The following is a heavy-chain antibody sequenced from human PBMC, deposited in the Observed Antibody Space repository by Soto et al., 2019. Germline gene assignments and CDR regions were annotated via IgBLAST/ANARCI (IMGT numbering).Heavy chain of an antibody. V-gene: IGHV3-33*01. D-gene: IGHD1-26*01. CDR3: ARDEDYGGSYFGY. J-gene: IGHJ4*02. CDR1: GFTFSSYG. CDR2: IWYDGSNK. Sequence: GGSLRLSCAASGFTFSSYGMHWVRQAPGKGLEWVAVIWYDGSNKYYADSVKGRFTISRDNSKNTLYLQMNSLRAEDTAVYYCARDEDYGGSYFGYWGQGTLVTVSS.